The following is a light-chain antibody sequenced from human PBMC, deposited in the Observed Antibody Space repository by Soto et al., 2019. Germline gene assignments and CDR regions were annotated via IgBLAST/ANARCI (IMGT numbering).Light chain of an antibody. J-gene: IGLJ1*01. CDR2: DVS. CDR1: SRDVGGYNY. V-gene: IGLV2-11*01. CDR3: CSYAGSYKGYV. Sequence: QSALTQPRSVSESPGQSVTISCTGTSRDVGGYNYVSWYQQHPGKAPKFMIYDVSKRPSGVPDRFSGSKSGNTASLTISGLQADDDADYYCCSYAGSYKGYVFGTGTKVTVL.